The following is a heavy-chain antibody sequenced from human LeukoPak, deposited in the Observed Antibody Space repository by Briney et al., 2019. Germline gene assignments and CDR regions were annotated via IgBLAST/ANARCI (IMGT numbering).Heavy chain of an antibody. CDR1: GFTFSKYA. CDR3: AKDSSVPYGITD. J-gene: IGHJ4*02. Sequence: GGSLRLSCAASGFTFSKYAMSWVRQAPGKGLEWVSAISGSDGNTFYTDSVKGRFTISRDNSKNTLSLQMNSLRAEDTALYYCAKDSSVPYGITDWGQGTLVTVSS. V-gene: IGHV3-23*01. CDR2: ISGSDGNT. D-gene: IGHD4-17*01.